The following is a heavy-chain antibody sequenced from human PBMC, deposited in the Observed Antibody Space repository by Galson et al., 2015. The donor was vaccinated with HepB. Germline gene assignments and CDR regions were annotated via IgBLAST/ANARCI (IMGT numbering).Heavy chain of an antibody. CDR2: ISSSSSTI. D-gene: IGHD2-21*02. V-gene: IGHV3-48*01. CDR3: ARVGGHCGGDCYSGEDH. J-gene: IGHJ4*02. CDR1: GFTFSSYS. Sequence: SLRLSCAASGFTFSSYSMNWVRQAPGKGLEWVSYISSSSSTIYYADSVKGRFTISRDNAKNSLYLQMNSLRAEDTAVYYCARVGGHCGGDCYSGEDHWGQGTLVTVSS.